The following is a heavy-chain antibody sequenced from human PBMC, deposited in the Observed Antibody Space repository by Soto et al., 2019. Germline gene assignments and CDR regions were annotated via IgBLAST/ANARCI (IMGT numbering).Heavy chain of an antibody. V-gene: IGHV1-8*01. J-gene: IGHJ6*03. D-gene: IGHD3-10*01. CDR3: ARVEGSGSYYYYYYYMDV. Sequence: ASVKVSCKASGYTFTSYDINWVRQATGQGLEWMGWMNPNSGNTGYAQKFQGRVTMTRNTSISTAYMELSSLRSEDTAVYYCARVEGSGSYYYYYYYMDVWGKGTTVTVSS. CDR1: GYTFTSYD. CDR2: MNPNSGNT.